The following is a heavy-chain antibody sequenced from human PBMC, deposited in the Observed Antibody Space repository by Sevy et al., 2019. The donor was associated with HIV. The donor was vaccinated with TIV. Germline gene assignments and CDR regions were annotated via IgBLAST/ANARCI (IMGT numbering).Heavy chain of an antibody. Sequence: GGSLRLSCAASGFTFSSYAMSWVRQAPGKGLEWVSAISGSGGSTYYADSVKGRFTISSDNSKNTLYLQMNSLRAEDTAVYYCAKVVTMIVVVTNDAFDIWGQGTMVTVSS. J-gene: IGHJ3*02. V-gene: IGHV3-23*01. CDR1: GFTFSSYA. D-gene: IGHD3-22*01. CDR2: ISGSGGST. CDR3: AKVVTMIVVVTNDAFDI.